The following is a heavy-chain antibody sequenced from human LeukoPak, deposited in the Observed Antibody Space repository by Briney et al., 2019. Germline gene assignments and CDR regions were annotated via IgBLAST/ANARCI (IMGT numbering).Heavy chain of an antibody. CDR3: AGGRSSSADY. CDR1: GGTFSSYA. J-gene: IGHJ4*02. CDR2: IIPIFGTA. Sequence: GASVKVSCKASGGTFSSYAISWVRQAPGQGLEWMGGIIPIFGTANYAQKFQGRVTITADKFTSTAYMELSSLRSEDTAVYYCAGGRSSSADYWGQRTLVTVSS. D-gene: IGHD6-13*01. V-gene: IGHV1-69*06.